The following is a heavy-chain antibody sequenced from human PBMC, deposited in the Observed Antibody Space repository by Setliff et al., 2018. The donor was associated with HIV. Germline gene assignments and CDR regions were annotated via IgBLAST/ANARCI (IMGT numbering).Heavy chain of an antibody. V-gene: IGHV4-31*03. CDR1: GVSAGSGDYY. Sequence: TLSLTCSVSGVSAGSGDYYWHWIRQHPEKALAWIGYIFHSGDTYYNPSLKSRISLSVDTSKNQFSLELTSLTAADTAVYYRATRPRIAARPFDYWGQGMLVTVSS. J-gene: IGHJ4*02. CDR2: IFHSGDT. D-gene: IGHD6-6*01. CDR3: ATRPRIAARPFDY.